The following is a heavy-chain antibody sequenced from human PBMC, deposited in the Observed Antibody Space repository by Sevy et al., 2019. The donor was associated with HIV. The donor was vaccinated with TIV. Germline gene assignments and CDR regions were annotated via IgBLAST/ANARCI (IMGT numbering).Heavy chain of an antibody. V-gene: IGHV3-23*01. CDR1: AFTFRNYA. D-gene: IGHD5-18*01. CDR2: LSGGGDNA. J-gene: IGHJ4*02. Sequence: GGSLRLSCAASAFTFRNYALGWVRQAPGKGLEWVSALSGGGDNAYYAESVKGRFTISRDNSKDTLNLQMKSLGAEDTAMYYCAKDIAGAYTYGYDSANFDYWGQGTLVTVSS. CDR3: AKDIAGAYTYGYDSANFDY.